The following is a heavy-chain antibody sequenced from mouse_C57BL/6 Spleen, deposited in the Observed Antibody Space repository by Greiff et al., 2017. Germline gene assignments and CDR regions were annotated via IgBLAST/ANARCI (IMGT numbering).Heavy chain of an antibody. J-gene: IGHJ4*01. V-gene: IGHV1-50*01. CDR3: AREGKDYGSRPYAMDY. Sequence: QVQLQQPGAELVKPGASVKLSCKASGYTFTSYWMQWVKQRPGQGLEWIGEIDPSDSYTNYNQKFKGKATLTVDTSSSTAYMQLSSLTSEDSAVYYCAREGKDYGSRPYAMDYWGQGTSVTVSS. CDR2: IDPSDSYT. CDR1: GYTFTSYW. D-gene: IGHD1-1*01.